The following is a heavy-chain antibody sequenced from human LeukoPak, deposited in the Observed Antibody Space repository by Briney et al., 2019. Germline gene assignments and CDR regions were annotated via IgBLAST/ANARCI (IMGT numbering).Heavy chain of an antibody. J-gene: IGHJ6*03. CDR2: IYYSGST. D-gene: IGHD2-2*01. CDR3: ARFGVVVPAAMGYYYYYYMDV. V-gene: IGHV4-59*01. CDR1: VGSISSYY. Sequence: PSETLSLTCTVSVGSISSYYWSWIRQPPGKGLEWIGYIYYSGSTNYNPSLKSRVTISVDTSKNQFSLKLSSVTAADTAVYYCARFGVVVPAAMGYYYYYYMDVWGKGTTVTVSS.